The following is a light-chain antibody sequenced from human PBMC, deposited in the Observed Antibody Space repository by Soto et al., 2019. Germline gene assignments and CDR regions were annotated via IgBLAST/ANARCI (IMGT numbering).Light chain of an antibody. CDR2: DTT. J-gene: IGLJ3*02. CDR1: TGAVTSGHY. Sequence: QAVVTQEPSLTVSPGGTVTLTCGSSTGAVTSGHYPYWFQQKPGQAPRTLIYDTTAKQSWTPARFSGSLLGGKAALTLSGAQTEDEAEYYCLLPYSGAWVFGGGSDVTVL. CDR3: LLPYSGAWV. V-gene: IGLV7-46*01.